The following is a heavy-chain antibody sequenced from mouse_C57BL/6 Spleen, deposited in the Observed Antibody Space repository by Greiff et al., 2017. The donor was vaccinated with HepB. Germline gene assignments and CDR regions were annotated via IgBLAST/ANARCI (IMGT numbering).Heavy chain of an antibody. Sequence: VQLQQPGAELVMPGASVKLSCKASGYTFTSYWMHWVKQRPGQGLEWIGEIDPSDSYTNYNQKFKGKSTLTVDKSSSTAYMQLSSLTSEDSAVYYCARLGGNYLFDYWGQGTTLTVSS. V-gene: IGHV1-69*01. CDR1: GYTFTSYW. D-gene: IGHD2-1*01. CDR2: IDPSDSYT. J-gene: IGHJ2*01. CDR3: ARLGGNYLFDY.